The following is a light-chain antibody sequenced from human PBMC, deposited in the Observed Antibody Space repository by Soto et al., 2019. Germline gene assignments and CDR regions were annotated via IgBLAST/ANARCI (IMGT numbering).Light chain of an antibody. CDR3: QQYGSSPRT. CDR1: QTISSTY. J-gene: IGKJ2*01. CDR2: VAS. V-gene: IGKV3-20*01. Sequence: EIVLTQSPGTLSLSPGERATLSCRASQTISSTYLAWYQQKPGQAPRLLIFVASSRDTGVPDRFSGSGSGTDFTLTISRLEPEDFAVYYCQQYGSSPRTFGQGTKLEIK.